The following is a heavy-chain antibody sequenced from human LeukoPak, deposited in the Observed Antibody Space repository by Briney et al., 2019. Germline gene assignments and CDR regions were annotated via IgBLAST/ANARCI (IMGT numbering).Heavy chain of an antibody. CDR3: TKGSVLTIFGVAWHAFDI. CDR2: ISGGGDST. J-gene: IGHJ3*02. CDR1: GFTFSSFA. D-gene: IGHD3-3*01. Sequence: GGSLRLSCAASGFTFSSFAVSWVRQAPGKGLEWVSVISGGGDSTYYADSVKGRFTISRDISKNTLYLQMNSLRAEDTAIYYCTKGSVLTIFGVAWHAFDIWGQGTMVTVSP. V-gene: IGHV3-23*01.